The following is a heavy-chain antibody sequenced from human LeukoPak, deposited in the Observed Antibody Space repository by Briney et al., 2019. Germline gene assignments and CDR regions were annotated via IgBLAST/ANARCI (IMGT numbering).Heavy chain of an antibody. D-gene: IGHD1-14*01. V-gene: IGHV3-66*01. J-gene: IGHJ5*02. Sequence: GGSLRLSCAASGFTVTNNYMSWVRQAPGKGLEWVSVIYAGGSTYYADSVKGRFTISRGNSKNTLYLQMNSLRAEDTAVYYCARDRISKPTFNWFDPWGQGTLVTVSS. CDR1: GFTVTNNY. CDR2: IYAGGST. CDR3: ARDRISKPTFNWFDP.